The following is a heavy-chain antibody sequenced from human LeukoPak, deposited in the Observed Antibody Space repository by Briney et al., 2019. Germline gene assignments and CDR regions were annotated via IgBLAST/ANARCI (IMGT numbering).Heavy chain of an antibody. Sequence: SATLSLTCTVSGGSISSSSYYWGWIRQHPGKGLEWIGNIYYSGSTYYNPSLKSRVTISVHTSTTHFSLNLSSVTAADTAVFYCARLRDDAFDIWGQGTMVTVSS. CDR1: GGSISSSSYY. CDR2: IYYSGST. V-gene: IGHV4-39*02. CDR3: ARLRDDAFDI. J-gene: IGHJ3*02.